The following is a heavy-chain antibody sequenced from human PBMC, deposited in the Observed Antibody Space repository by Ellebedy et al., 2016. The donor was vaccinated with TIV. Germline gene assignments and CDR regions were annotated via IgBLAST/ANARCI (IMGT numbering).Heavy chain of an antibody. D-gene: IGHD3-10*01. CDR2: TVPIFGTA. CDR3: ARGGFGELGAMNAMDV. J-gene: IGHJ6*02. CDR1: GGTFSSYA. V-gene: IGHV1-69*13. Sequence: ASVKVSCXTSGGTFSSYAISWVRQAPGQGLEWMGGTVPIFGTANYAQKFQGRVRITADESTSTAYMELRSLRSEDTAVYYCARGGFGELGAMNAMDVWGQGTTVSVS.